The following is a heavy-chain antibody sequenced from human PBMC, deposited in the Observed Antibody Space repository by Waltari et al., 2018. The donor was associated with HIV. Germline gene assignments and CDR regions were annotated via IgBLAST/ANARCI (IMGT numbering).Heavy chain of an antibody. CDR3: TRDRTYGPLRYFDY. CDR2: ISSSSDTI. Sequence: EVQLVESGGGLVQPGGSLRRSCAASGFTFRQYNFNWVRQAPGKGLEWVSYISSSSDTIYYADSVKGRFTISRDNAKNSLYLQMNSLRDEDTAVYYCTRDRTYGPLRYFDYWGQGTLVTVSS. V-gene: IGHV3-48*02. CDR1: GFTFRQYN. J-gene: IGHJ4*02. D-gene: IGHD3-10*01.